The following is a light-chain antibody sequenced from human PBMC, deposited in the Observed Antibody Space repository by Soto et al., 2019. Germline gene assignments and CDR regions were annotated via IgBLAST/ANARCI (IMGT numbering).Light chain of an antibody. CDR3: QSYDSSLSGVV. J-gene: IGLJ2*01. CDR2: GNS. CDR1: SSNIGAGYD. V-gene: IGLV1-40*01. Sequence: QLVLTQPPSVSGAPGQRVTISCTGSSSNIGAGYDVHWYQQLPGTAPKLLIYGNSNRHSGVPDRFSGSKSGTSASLAITGLQAEDEADYYCQSYDSSLSGVVFGGGTKVTVL.